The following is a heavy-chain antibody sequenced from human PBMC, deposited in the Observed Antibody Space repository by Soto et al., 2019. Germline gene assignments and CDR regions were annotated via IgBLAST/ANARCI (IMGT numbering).Heavy chain of an antibody. Sequence: QVQLQESGPVLVKPSQTLSLTCTVSGGSLKSGGYYWSWIRQHPGRGLEWIGYIYYTGRTYYNPSLESRVTFSVDTSKNQFSLKLSSVTAADTAVYYCARDVTSYHNCFDLWGHGTLVTVSS. CDR2: IYYTGRT. D-gene: IGHD2-2*01. CDR3: ARDVTSYHNCFDL. V-gene: IGHV4-31*02. CDR1: GGSLKSGGYY. J-gene: IGHJ5*02.